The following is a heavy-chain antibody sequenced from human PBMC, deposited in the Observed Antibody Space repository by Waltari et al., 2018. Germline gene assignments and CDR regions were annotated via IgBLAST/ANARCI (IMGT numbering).Heavy chain of an antibody. J-gene: IGHJ4*02. Sequence: QVTLRESGPALVKPTQTLTLTCTFSGFSLSTSGMCVSWIRQPPGKALEWLARIDWDDDKYYSTSLKTRLTISRDNSKNTLYLQMNSLRAEDTAVYYCAKDRRKPLDRDLWYYFDYWGQGTLVTVSS. CDR2: IDWDDDK. CDR1: GFSLSTSGMC. V-gene: IGHV2-70*02. CDR3: AKDRRKPLDRDLWYYFDY. D-gene: IGHD3-16*01.